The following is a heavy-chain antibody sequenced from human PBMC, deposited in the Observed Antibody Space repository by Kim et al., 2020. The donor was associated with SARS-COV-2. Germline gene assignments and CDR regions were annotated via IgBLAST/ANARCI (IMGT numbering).Heavy chain of an antibody. CDR2: SNPGGYST. Sequence: ASVKVSCKPSGNIFSTYYVHWMRQAPGQGLEWLGVSNPGGYSTNYAQKFRGRVTMTRDTSTSTVYMELSSLTSEDTAVYYCAREEYGGYWDYWGQGTLVTVSS. CDR1: GNIFSTYY. V-gene: IGHV1-46*01. CDR3: AREEYGGYWDY. D-gene: IGHD2-8*02. J-gene: IGHJ4*02.